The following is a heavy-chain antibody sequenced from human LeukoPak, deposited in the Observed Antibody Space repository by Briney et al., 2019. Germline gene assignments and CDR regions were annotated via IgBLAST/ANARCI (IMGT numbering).Heavy chain of an antibody. CDR1: GFTFSSYA. J-gene: IGHJ4*02. V-gene: IGHV3-30*09. D-gene: IGHD3-3*01. CDR2: VSYDGSTK. CDR3: ASLDTYSDFWSGRN. Sequence: TGGSLRLSCEASGFTFSSYAMHWVRQAPGKGLEWVAVVSYDGSTKYYTDSVKGRSAISRDNSNNSLYLQMNSLRAEDTVVYYCASLDTYSDFWSGRNWGQGTLVTVSS.